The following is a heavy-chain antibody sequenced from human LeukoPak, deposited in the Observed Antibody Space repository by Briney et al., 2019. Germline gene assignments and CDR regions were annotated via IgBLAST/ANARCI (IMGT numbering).Heavy chain of an antibody. V-gene: IGHV3-48*03. J-gene: IGHJ4*02. Sequence: PGGSLRLSCAASGFTFSNYEMNGVRQAPGKGLEWVSYIRSSGSSIYYADSVKGRLTISRDNAKNSLYLQRNSLRAEDTAVYYCAREGVTAPGDYWGQGTLVTVSS. CDR2: IRSSGSSI. D-gene: IGHD2-21*02. CDR1: GFTFSNYE. CDR3: AREGVTAPGDY.